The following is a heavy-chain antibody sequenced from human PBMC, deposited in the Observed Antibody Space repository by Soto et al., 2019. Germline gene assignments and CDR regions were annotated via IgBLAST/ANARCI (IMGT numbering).Heavy chain of an antibody. D-gene: IGHD6-19*01. CDR1: GFSLTSNAVG. CDR2: IYWDDDN. Sequence: QITLKESGPTLVKPTQTLTLTCTFSGFSLTSNAVGVGWFRQPPGKALEWLVLIYWDDDNHYSPSLKSRLTFTKDTSKNQVVLIMTNMDPVDTATYYCAHGSGWLFDFWGQGTLVTVSS. V-gene: IGHV2-5*02. CDR3: AHGSGWLFDF. J-gene: IGHJ4*02.